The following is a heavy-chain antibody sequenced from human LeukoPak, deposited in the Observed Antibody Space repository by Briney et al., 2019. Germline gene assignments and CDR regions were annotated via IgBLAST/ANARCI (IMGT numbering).Heavy chain of an antibody. V-gene: IGHV6-1*01. Sequence: SQTLSLTCAISGDSVSSNSSGWNWIRQSPSRGLEWLGRTYYRSKWYNDYAVSVKSRITINPDTSKNQFSLQLNSVTPEDTAVYDCASYRGDSYGPFDYWGQGTLVTVSS. CDR1: GDSVSSNSSG. D-gene: IGHD5-18*01. CDR3: ASYRGDSYGPFDY. CDR2: TYYRSKWYN. J-gene: IGHJ4*02.